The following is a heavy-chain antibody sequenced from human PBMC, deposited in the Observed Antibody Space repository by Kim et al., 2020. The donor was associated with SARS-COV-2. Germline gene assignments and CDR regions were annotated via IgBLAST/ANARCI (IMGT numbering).Heavy chain of an antibody. V-gene: IGHV4-34*01. D-gene: IGHD6-13*01. Sequence: LKRRVTISVDTSKNQFSLKLSSVTAADTAVYYCARVPLLTIAAAAHGFDYWGQGTLVTVSS. J-gene: IGHJ4*02. CDR3: ARVPLLTIAAAAHGFDY.